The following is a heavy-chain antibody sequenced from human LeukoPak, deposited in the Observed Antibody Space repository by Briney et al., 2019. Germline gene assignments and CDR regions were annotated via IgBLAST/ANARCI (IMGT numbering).Heavy chain of an antibody. CDR1: GDIFSTYY. J-gene: IGHJ4*02. CDR2: INTNIGGT. Sequence: ASVKVSCKVSGDIFSTYYIQWVRQPPGEGVEGVGWINTNIGGTNSAPKFQGRVSMTTDTSISTAYLELTKLTSDDTAIYYCARNWELWGQGTLVTVSS. D-gene: IGHD1-26*01. V-gene: IGHV1-2*02. CDR3: ARNWEL.